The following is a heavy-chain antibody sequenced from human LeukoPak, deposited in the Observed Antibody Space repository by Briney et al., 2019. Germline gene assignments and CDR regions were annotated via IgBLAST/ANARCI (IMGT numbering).Heavy chain of an antibody. J-gene: IGHJ4*02. V-gene: IGHV3-20*01. CDR1: GFTFDDYG. D-gene: IGHD4-17*01. CDR3: ARALIGDYDKLDY. CDR2: ITWNGDSK. Sequence: GGSLRLSCAASGFTFDDYGMSWVRQAPGKGLEWVSGITWNGDSKGYADSVKGRFTISRDNAKNSLYLQMNSLRAEDTAVYHCARALIGDYDKLDYWGQGTLVTVSS.